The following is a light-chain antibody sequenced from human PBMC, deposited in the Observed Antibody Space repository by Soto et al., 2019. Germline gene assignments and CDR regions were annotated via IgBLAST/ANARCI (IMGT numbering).Light chain of an antibody. CDR1: QSISSSY. V-gene: IGKV3-20*01. J-gene: IGKJ1*01. Sequence: EIVLTQSPGTLSLSPGERATLSCRASQSISSSYLAWYQQNAGQAPRLLIYGASNRATGIPDRFSGSGSGTDFTLTISRLEPEDFAVYYCQQYGSSGTFGQGTKVDIK. CDR2: GAS. CDR3: QQYGSSGT.